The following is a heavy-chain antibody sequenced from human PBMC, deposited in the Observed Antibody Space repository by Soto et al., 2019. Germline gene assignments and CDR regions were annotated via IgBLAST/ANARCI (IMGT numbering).Heavy chain of an antibody. D-gene: IGHD4-4*01. CDR1: GDSISSGGSY. J-gene: IGHJ4*02. CDR2: IYYNGNT. Sequence: PSETLSLTCIVSGDSISSGGSYWTWIRQHPGKGLEWIGYIYYNGNTYYNPSLRSRITISVDTSNNQFSLKLNSVTAADTAVYYCASFNDRLTPATVLHWGQGTLVTVS. V-gene: IGHV4-31*03. CDR3: ASFNDRLTPATVLH.